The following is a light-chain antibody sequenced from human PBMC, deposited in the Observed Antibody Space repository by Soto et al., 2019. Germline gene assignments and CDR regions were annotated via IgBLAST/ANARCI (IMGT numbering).Light chain of an antibody. Sequence: DIVMTQSPDSLAVSLGERATINCKSSQSLLYSSNNKNYLAWYQRKPGQPPKLLIYWASTRESGVPARFSGSGSGTDFTLTISSLQAEDVAVSYCQQYYSPPLTFGGGTKVEIK. CDR2: WAS. J-gene: IGKJ4*01. CDR3: QQYYSPPLT. CDR1: QSLLYSSNNKNY. V-gene: IGKV4-1*01.